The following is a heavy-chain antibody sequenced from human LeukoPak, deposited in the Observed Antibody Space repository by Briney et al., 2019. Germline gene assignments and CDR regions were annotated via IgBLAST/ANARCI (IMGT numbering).Heavy chain of an antibody. CDR3: ARDNADYDILTGYYYIFDY. J-gene: IGHJ4*02. CDR1: GFTFNTYG. D-gene: IGHD3-9*01. CDR2: IKQDGSEK. V-gene: IGHV3-7*01. Sequence: GGSLRLSCAASGFTFNTYGMNWVRQAPGKGLEWVANIKQDGSEKYYVDSVKGRFTISRDNAKDSLYLQMNSLRAEDTAVYYCARDNADYDILTGYYYIFDYWGQGTLVTVSS.